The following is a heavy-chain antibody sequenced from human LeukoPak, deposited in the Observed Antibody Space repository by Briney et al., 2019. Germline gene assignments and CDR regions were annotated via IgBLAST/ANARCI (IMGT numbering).Heavy chain of an antibody. CDR3: ARGHFPMVRGVITYFDY. D-gene: IGHD3-10*01. CDR1: GGTFISYA. CDR2: IIPIFGTA. V-gene: IGHV1-69*05. Sequence: SVKVSCKASGGTFISYAISWVRQALGQGLESMGGIIPIFGTANYAQKFQGRVTITTDESTSTAYMELSSLRSEDTAVYYCARGHFPMVRGVITYFDYWGQGTLVTVSS. J-gene: IGHJ4*02.